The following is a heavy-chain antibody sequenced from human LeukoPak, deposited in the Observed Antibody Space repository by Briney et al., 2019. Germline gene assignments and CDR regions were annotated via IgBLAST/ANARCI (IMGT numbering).Heavy chain of an antibody. CDR1: GDSVSGYY. CDR3: ARATWLLDS. D-gene: IGHD3-22*01. J-gene: IGHJ4*02. Sequence: SETLSLTCIVSGDSVSGYYWNWIRQPPGKGLEWIGYTHHSGNTLYNPSLKSRVTISLDTSKNQFSLKLTSVTAADTAVYYCARATWLLDSWGQGTLVTVSS. V-gene: IGHV4-59*02. CDR2: THHSGNT.